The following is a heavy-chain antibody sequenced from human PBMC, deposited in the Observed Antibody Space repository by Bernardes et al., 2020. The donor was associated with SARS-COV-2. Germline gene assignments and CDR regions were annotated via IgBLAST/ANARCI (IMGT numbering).Heavy chain of an antibody. J-gene: IGHJ4*02. CDR3: VQRSSGWPYPFEY. CDR1: GFTFTDYW. CDR2: ISATGDNT. V-gene: IGHV3-23*01. Sequence: GGSLRLSCAVSGFTFTDYWMHWVRQPPGKGLEWVSSISATGDNTKYADSVKGRFTISRDNFKKTLYLQVNSLRAEDTAVYYCVQRSSGWPYPFEYWGQGTLVTVSS. D-gene: IGHD6-19*01.